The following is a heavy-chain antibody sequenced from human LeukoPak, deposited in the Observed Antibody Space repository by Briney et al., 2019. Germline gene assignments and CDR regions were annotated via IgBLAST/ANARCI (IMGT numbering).Heavy chain of an antibody. Sequence: SGGSLRLSCAASGFTFSSYAMHWVRQAPGKGLEWVAVISYDGSNKYYADSVKGRFTISRDNSKNTLYLQMNSLRAEDTAVYYCAKDRVSLVVVVTPASFDYWGQGTLVTVSS. CDR1: GFTFSSYA. CDR2: ISYDGSNK. J-gene: IGHJ4*02. D-gene: IGHD2-21*02. CDR3: AKDRVSLVVVVTPASFDY. V-gene: IGHV3-30*04.